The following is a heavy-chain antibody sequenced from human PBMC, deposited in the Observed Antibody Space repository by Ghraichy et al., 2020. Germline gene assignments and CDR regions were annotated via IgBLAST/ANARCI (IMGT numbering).Heavy chain of an antibody. CDR1: GGSISSSNW. CDR3: ARAQSHTYYYGSGSYYRYAFDI. CDR2: IYHSGST. J-gene: IGHJ3*02. V-gene: IGHV4-4*02. Sequence: SETLSLTCAVSGGSISSSNWWSWVRQPPGKGLEWIGEIYHSGSTNYNPSLKSRVTISVDKSKNQFSLKLSSVTAADTAVYYCARAQSHTYYYGSGSYYRYAFDIWGQGTMVTVSS. D-gene: IGHD3-10*01.